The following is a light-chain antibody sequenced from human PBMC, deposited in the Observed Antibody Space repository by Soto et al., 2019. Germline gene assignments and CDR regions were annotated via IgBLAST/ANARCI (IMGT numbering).Light chain of an antibody. CDR2: DVN. J-gene: IGLJ1*01. Sequence: QSVLAQPASVSGSPGQAITISCTGNRSDVGGYDYVSWYQQLPGKAPKLLIYDVNNRPSGVSHRFSGSKSGNTASLTISGLQAEDEADYYCSSYTGSSTFVFGTGTKVTVL. CDR3: SSYTGSSTFV. V-gene: IGLV2-14*01. CDR1: RSDVGGYDY.